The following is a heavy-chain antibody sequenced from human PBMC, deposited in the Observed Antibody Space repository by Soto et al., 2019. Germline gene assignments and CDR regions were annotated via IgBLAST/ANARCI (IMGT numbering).Heavy chain of an antibody. J-gene: IGHJ6*02. D-gene: IGHD2-15*01. Sequence: QVQLVQSGAEVKKPGSSVKVSCKASGGTFSSYAINWVRQAPGQGLEWMGGIIPIFGTANYAQKFQGRVTITADESTSTAYMELGSLRSEDTAVYYCARGSGGSSYYYYGMDVWGQGTTVTVSS. CDR3: ARGSGGSSYYYYGMDV. CDR2: IIPIFGTA. V-gene: IGHV1-69*12. CDR1: GGTFSSYA.